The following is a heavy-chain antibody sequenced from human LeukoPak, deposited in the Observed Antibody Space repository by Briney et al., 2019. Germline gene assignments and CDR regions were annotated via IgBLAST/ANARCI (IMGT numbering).Heavy chain of an antibody. D-gene: IGHD2-15*01. CDR1: GGSISSYY. Sequence: MPSETLSLTCTVSGGSISSYYWSWIRQPPGKGLEWIGYIYYSGNTNYNPSLKSRVTISIDTSKGQFSLELSSVTPADTAVYYCASIDCSAGTCYYFDYWGQGILVTVSS. CDR3: ASIDCSAGTCYYFDY. CDR2: IYYSGNT. J-gene: IGHJ4*02. V-gene: IGHV4-59*01.